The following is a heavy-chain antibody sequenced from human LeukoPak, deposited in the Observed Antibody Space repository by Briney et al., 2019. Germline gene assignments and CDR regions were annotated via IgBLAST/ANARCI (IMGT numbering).Heavy chain of an antibody. CDR1: GHTFTGYY. V-gene: IGHV1-46*01. CDR2: INPSGGST. Sequence: ASVQVSCKASGHTFTGYYMHWVRQAPGQGLEWMGIINPSGGSTSYAQKFQGRVTMTRDTSTSTVYMELSSLRSEDTAVYYCARWETPYSSSYYYWGQGTLVTVSS. D-gene: IGHD6-13*01. CDR3: ARWETPYSSSYYY. J-gene: IGHJ4*02.